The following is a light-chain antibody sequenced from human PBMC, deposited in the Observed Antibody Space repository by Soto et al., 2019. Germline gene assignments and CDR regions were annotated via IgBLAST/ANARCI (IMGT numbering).Light chain of an antibody. J-gene: IGKJ5*01. V-gene: IGKV1-8*01. CDR2: AAS. CDR1: QGISSD. CDR3: QQYYSYPPAIT. Sequence: AIRMTQSPSSLSASTGDRVTITCRASQGISSDLAWYQQKPGKAPKLLIYAASTLQSGVPSRFSGSGSGTDFTLTISCLQSEDFATYYCQQYYSYPPAITFGQGTRLEIK.